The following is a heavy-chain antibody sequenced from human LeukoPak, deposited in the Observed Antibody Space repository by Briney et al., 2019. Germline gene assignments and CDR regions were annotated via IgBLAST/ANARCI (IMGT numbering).Heavy chain of an antibody. V-gene: IGHV1-18*01. CDR1: GYTFTSYG. D-gene: IGHD3-10*01. Sequence: ASVKVSCKASGYTFTSYGISWVRQAPGQGLEWMGWISAYNGNTNYAQKLQGRVTMTTDTSTSTAYMELSSLRSEDTAVYYCARGGIAFGDLYGMDVWGQGTTVTVSS. J-gene: IGHJ6*02. CDR3: ARGGIAFGDLYGMDV. CDR2: ISAYNGNT.